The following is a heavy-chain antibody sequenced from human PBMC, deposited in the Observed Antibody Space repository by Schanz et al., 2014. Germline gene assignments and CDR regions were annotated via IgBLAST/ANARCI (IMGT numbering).Heavy chain of an antibody. Sequence: EVHLLESGGGLVPPGGSLRLSCAASGFNFSDYAMCWVRQAPGKGLEWVANIKKDGSEKYYVDSVKGRFTISRDNAKNSLFLQMNSLRPEDTAVYYCARGRVLESWGQGTLXTVSS. D-gene: IGHD1-1*01. J-gene: IGHJ5*02. CDR3: ARGRVLES. CDR2: IKKDGSEK. CDR1: GFNFSDYA. V-gene: IGHV3-7*01.